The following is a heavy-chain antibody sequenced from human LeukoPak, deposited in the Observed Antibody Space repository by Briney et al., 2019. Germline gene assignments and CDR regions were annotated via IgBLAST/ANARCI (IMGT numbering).Heavy chain of an antibody. CDR1: GGSISSYY. CDR3: ARDGGSYCSGGSCYSPIYGMDV. D-gene: IGHD2-15*01. V-gene: IGHV4-4*07. CDR2: IYTSGST. Sequence: SETLSLTCTVSGGSISSYYWSWIRQPAGKGLEGIGRIYTSGSTNYNPSLKSRVTMSVDTSKNQFSLKLSSVTAADTAVYYCARDGGSYCSGGSCYSPIYGMDVWGQGTTVTVSS. J-gene: IGHJ6*02.